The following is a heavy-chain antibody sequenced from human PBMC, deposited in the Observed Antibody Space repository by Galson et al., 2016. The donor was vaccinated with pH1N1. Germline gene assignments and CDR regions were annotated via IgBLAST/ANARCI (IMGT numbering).Heavy chain of an antibody. CDR1: GFTSSDYW. J-gene: IGHJ4*02. D-gene: IGHD6-13*01. Sequence: SLRLSCAASGFTSSDYWMHWARQAPGKGLEWVANIKQDGGQSYYLDSVKGRFTISRDNAKNSLYLQMNSLTAEDSALYYCVRAIGAAGAHWGQGILVTVSS. V-gene: IGHV3-7*01. CDR2: IKQDGGQS. CDR3: VRAIGAAGAH.